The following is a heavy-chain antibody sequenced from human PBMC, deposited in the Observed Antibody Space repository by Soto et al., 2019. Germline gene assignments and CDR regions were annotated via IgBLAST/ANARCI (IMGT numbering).Heavy chain of an antibody. D-gene: IGHD3-10*01. CDR2: IYYSGST. J-gene: IGHJ6*02. Sequence: SETLSLTCAVSGGSISSGGYSWSWIRQHPGKGLEWIGYIYYSGSTYYNPSLKSRVTISVDTSKNQFSLKLSSVTAADTAVYYCARVFGFGGMDVWGQGTTVTVSS. CDR1: GGSISSGGYS. V-gene: IGHV4-31*11. CDR3: ARVFGFGGMDV.